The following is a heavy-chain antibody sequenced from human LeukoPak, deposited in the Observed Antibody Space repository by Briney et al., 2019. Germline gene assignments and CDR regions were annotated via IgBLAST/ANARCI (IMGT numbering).Heavy chain of an antibody. CDR2: IKQDGTEK. J-gene: IGHJ4*02. Sequence: GESLRLSCAASGFTFTTYWLGWVRQPPGKGLEWVANIKQDGTEKYYVDSVKGRFTISRDNAKNSLYLLMNTLRVEDTAIYYCVRVAPYYYGSESYYFFEHWGQGTPVTASS. CDR1: GFTFTTYW. D-gene: IGHD3-10*01. V-gene: IGHV3-7*01. CDR3: VRVAPYYYGSESYYFFEH.